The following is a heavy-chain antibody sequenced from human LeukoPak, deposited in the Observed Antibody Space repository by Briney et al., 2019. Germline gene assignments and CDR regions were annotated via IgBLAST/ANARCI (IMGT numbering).Heavy chain of an antibody. CDR2: INPNSGGT. CDR3: ARGSSSYCDY. V-gene: IGHV1-2*02. D-gene: IGHD6-13*01. Sequence: ASVKVSCKASGYTFTSYGISWVRQAPGQGLEWMGWINPNSGGTNYAQKFQGRVTMTRDTSISTAYMELSRLRSDDTAVYYCARGSSSYCDYWGQGTLVTVSS. CDR1: GYTFTSYG. J-gene: IGHJ4*02.